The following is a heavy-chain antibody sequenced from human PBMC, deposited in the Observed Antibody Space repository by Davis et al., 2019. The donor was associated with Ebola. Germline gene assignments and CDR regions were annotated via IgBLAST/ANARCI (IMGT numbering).Heavy chain of an antibody. J-gene: IGHJ4*02. CDR1: GYSFTTVW. Sequence: GESLKISCKGSGYSFTTVWIGWVRQKPGKGLEWMGIIYPEDSDTRYSPSFQGQVTVSADKSTNTAYMQWSSLKASDSAMYYCVKLVSGWYGGIDYWGQGTLITVSP. CDR2: IYPEDSDT. D-gene: IGHD6-19*01. V-gene: IGHV5-51*01. CDR3: VKLVSGWYGGIDY.